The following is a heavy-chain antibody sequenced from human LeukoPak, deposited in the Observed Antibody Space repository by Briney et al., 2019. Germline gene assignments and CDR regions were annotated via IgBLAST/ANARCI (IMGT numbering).Heavy chain of an antibody. Sequence: GGSLRLSCAASGFAFSNTWMHWVRQAPGKGLEYVSAISSNGGSTYYANSVKGRFTISRDNSKNTLYLQMGSLRAEDMAVYYCARETVTTFGAFDIWGQGTMVTVSS. J-gene: IGHJ3*02. D-gene: IGHD4-11*01. CDR1: GFAFSNTW. V-gene: IGHV3-64*01. CDR3: ARETVTTFGAFDI. CDR2: ISSNGGST.